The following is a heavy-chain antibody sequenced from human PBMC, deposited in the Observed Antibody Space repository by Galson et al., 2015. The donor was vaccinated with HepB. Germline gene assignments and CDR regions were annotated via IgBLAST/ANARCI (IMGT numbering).Heavy chain of an antibody. CDR2: ISNDGSNR. J-gene: IGHJ6*02. CDR3: VKEGLNYYGMDV. V-gene: IGHV3-30*18. Sequence: FLRLSCAVSGFPFSSYGMHWVRQAPGKGLEWVAVISNDGSNRNYADSVKGRFTISRDNSKKTLYVQMNRLRPEDTAVYYCVKEGLNYYGMDVWGPGTTVTVSS. CDR1: GFPFSSYG.